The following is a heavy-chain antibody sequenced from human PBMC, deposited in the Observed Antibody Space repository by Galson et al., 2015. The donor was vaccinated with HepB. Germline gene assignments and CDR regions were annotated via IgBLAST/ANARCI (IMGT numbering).Heavy chain of an antibody. J-gene: IGHJ4*02. CDR1: RASISSSTYY. D-gene: IGHD5-18*01. V-gene: IGHV4-39*07. CDR3: ARAAGDSSTYANDY. Sequence: SETLSLTCIVSRASISSSTYYWGWIRQPPGKGLEWIGSIDYSGTAYYKPSLKSRVTISVDTSKNQFSLKLNSVTAADTAVYYCARAAGDSSTYANDYWGQGALVTVSS. CDR2: IDYSGTA.